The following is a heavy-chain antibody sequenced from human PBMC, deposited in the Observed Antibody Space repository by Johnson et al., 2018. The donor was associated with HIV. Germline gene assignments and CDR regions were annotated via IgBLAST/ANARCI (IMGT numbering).Heavy chain of an antibody. J-gene: IGHJ3*02. CDR2: ISFAGDNK. Sequence: QVQLVESGGGVVQPGRSLRLSCAASGFTFSSYAMHWVRQAPGKGLEWVSVISFAGDNKSYADAVKGRFTISRENSKNTLYLQMNSLRTEDTAVYYCARDGYKRISAFDIWGQGTMVTVSS. D-gene: IGHD5-18*01. CDR1: GFTFSSYA. CDR3: ARDGYKRISAFDI. V-gene: IGHV3-30-3*01.